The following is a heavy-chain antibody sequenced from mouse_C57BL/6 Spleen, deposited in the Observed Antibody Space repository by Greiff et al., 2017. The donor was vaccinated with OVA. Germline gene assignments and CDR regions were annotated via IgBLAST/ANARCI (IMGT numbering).Heavy chain of an antibody. V-gene: IGHV1-55*01. CDR3: ARGGYCVRAYCDH. D-gene: IGHD2-3*01. CDR2: IYPGSGST. J-gene: IGHJ2*01. Sequence: QVQLKQPGAELVKPGASVKMSCKASGYTFTSYWISWVKQRPGQGLEWIGEIYPGSGSTNYNEKFKSKATLTVDTSSSTAYMPLSSLTSEDSAVYFCARGGYCVRAYCDHWGQGTTLTVSS. CDR1: GYTFTSYW.